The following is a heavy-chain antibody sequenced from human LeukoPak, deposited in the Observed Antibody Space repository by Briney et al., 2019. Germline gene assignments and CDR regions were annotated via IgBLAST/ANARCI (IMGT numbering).Heavy chain of an antibody. CDR3: ARRGGMVGAIDY. J-gene: IGHJ4*02. Sequence: RSSETLSLTCTVSGGSISSGSYYWSWIRQPAGKGLEWIGRIYTSGSTNYNPSLKSRVTISVDTSKNQFSLKLSSVTAADTAVYYCARRGGMVGAIDYWGQGTLVTVSS. CDR1: GGSISSGSYY. V-gene: IGHV4-61*02. CDR2: IYTSGST. D-gene: IGHD1-26*01.